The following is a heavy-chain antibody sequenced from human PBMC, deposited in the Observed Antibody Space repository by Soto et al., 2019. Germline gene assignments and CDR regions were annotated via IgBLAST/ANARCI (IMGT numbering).Heavy chain of an antibody. CDR3: ASRSKDGYNLAPFDY. CDR1: GGTFRSYA. CDR2: IIPIFGAA. V-gene: IGHV1-69*06. J-gene: IGHJ4*02. Sequence: SVKVCWKASGGTFRSYASSWVRQAPGQGLEWMGGIIPIFGAANYAQKFQGRVTITADKSTSTAYMELSSLRSEDTAVYYSASRSKDGYNLAPFDYWGQGTLVTVSS. D-gene: IGHD5-12*01.